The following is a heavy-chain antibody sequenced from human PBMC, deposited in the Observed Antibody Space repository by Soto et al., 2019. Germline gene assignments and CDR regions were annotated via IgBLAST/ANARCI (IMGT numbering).Heavy chain of an antibody. D-gene: IGHD3-10*01. CDR2: ISYDGSNK. V-gene: IGHV3-30*18. CDR1: GFTFSSYG. CDR3: AKDGLLWFGELVGYDGLDV. Sequence: GGSLRLSCAASGFTFSSYGMHWVRQAPGKGLEWVAVISYDGSNKYYADSVKGRFTISRDNSKNTLYLQMNSLRAEDTAVYYCAKDGLLWFGELVGYDGLDVWGQGTTVTVS. J-gene: IGHJ6*02.